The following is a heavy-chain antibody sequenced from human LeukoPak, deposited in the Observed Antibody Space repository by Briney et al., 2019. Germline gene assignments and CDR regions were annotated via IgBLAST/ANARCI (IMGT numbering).Heavy chain of an antibody. CDR3: ARAAAPPPGETTATLPPGMDV. CDR2: INHSGST. D-gene: IGHD4-17*01. V-gene: IGHV4-34*01. Sequence: PSETLSLTCAVYGGSFSGYYWSWIRQPPGKGLEWIGEINHSGSTNYNPSLKSRVTISVDTSKNQFSLKLSSVTAADTAVYYCARAAAPPPGETTATLPPGMDVWGQGTTVTVSS. J-gene: IGHJ6*02. CDR1: GGSFSGYY.